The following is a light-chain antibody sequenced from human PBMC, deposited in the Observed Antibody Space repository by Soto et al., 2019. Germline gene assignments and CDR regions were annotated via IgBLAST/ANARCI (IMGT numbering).Light chain of an antibody. CDR3: QQYDILPIT. Sequence: DVQITQSQSSLFASVGGRVTITCPATQAINIYLNWYQQKPGKAPNLLIYDASNLEIGVPSRFSGSGSGTHFTFTISSLQTEDIGTYYCQQYDILPITFGRGTRLAIK. CDR2: DAS. CDR1: QAINIY. J-gene: IGKJ5*01. V-gene: IGKV1-33*01.